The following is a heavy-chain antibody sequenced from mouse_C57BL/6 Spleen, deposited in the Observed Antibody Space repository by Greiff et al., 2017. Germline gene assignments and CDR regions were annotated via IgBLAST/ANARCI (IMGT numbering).Heavy chain of an antibody. CDR1: GFNIKDDY. Sequence: VQLQQSGAELVRPGASVKLSCTASGFNIKDDYMHWVKQRPEQGLEWIGWIDPENGDTEYASKFQGKATITADTSSNTAYLQLSSLTSEDTAVYYCTVVLGVYSNYGLFAYWGQGTLVTVSA. V-gene: IGHV14-4*01. CDR2: IDPENGDT. J-gene: IGHJ3*01. D-gene: IGHD2-5*01. CDR3: TVVLGVYSNYGLFAY.